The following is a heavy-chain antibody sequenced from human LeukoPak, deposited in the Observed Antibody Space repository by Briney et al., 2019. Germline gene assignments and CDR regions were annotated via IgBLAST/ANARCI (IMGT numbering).Heavy chain of an antibody. D-gene: IGHD6-13*01. CDR1: GFTFSSYW. J-gene: IGHJ3*02. CDR3: ARGEYSSSWPQGDAFDI. V-gene: IGHV3-48*01. Sequence: GGSLRLSCAVSGFTFSSYWMSWVRQAPGKGLEWVSYISSSGSTIYYADSVKGRFTISRDNSKNTLYLQMNSLRAEDTAVYYCARGEYSSSWPQGDAFDIWGQGTMVTVSS. CDR2: ISSSGSTI.